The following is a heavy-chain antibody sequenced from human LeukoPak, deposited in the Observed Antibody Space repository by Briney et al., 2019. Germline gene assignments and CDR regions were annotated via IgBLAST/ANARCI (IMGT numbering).Heavy chain of an antibody. CDR1: GFTFSNYD. CDR3: ARGVGGSYLFDY. Sequence: GGSLRLSCAASGFTFSNYDMHWVRQAPGKGLEWVAVIWYDGTNKYYADSVKGRFTISRDNSKNTLYLQMNSLRAEDTAVYYCARGVGGSYLFDYWGQGTLVTVSS. J-gene: IGHJ4*02. D-gene: IGHD1-26*01. V-gene: IGHV3-33*01. CDR2: IWYDGTNK.